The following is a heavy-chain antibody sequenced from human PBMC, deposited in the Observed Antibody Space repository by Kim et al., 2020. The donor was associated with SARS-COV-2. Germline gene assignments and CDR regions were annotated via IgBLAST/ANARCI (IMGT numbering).Heavy chain of an antibody. Sequence: SETLSLTCTVSGYSISSGYYWGWIRQPPGKGLEWIGSIYHSGSTYYNPSLKSRVTISVDTSKNQFSLKLSSVTAADTAVYYCARERDSSGYIDYWGQGTLVTVSS. D-gene: IGHD3-22*01. CDR1: GYSISSGYY. CDR3: ARERDSSGYIDY. J-gene: IGHJ4*02. CDR2: IYHSGST. V-gene: IGHV4-38-2*02.